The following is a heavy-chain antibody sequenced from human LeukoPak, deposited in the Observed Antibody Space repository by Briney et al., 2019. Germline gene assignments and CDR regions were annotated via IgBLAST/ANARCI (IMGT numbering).Heavy chain of an antibody. Sequence: SETLSLTCTVSGGSINNPDYYWGWIRQAPGKGLEWIGHIFYTGSTYYQSSLKRRVSISVDTSNNHFSLRLNSVTAADTAMYYCARVELEMSTIVSMSIDVWGKGTTVTVSS. CDR3: ARVELEMSTIVSMSIDV. D-gene: IGHD5-24*01. CDR2: IFYTGST. J-gene: IGHJ6*03. CDR1: GGSINNPDYY. V-gene: IGHV4-39*07.